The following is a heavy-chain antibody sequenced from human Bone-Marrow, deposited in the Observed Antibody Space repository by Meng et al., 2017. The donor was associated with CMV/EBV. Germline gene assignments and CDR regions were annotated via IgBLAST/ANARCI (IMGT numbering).Heavy chain of an antibody. V-gene: IGHV1-69*05. CDR3: AREGKFEYSYGYYYGMDV. D-gene: IGHD5-18*01. CDR2: IIPIFGTA. Sequence: KVSCKASGGTFSSYAISWVRQAPGQGLEWMGGIIPIFGTANYAQKFQGRVTITTDESTSTAYMELSSLRSEDTAVYYCAREGKFEYSYGYYYGMDVWGQGTTVTAP. J-gene: IGHJ6*02. CDR1: GGTFSSYA.